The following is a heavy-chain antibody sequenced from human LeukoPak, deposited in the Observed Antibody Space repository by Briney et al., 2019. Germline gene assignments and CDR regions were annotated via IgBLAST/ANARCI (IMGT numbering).Heavy chain of an antibody. Sequence: SSETLSLTCTGSGGSISSYYWSWIRQPPGKGLEWIGYIYYSGSTNYNPSLKSRVTISVDTSKNQFSLKLSSVTAADTAVYYCARLLCSGGSCYSHWFDPWGQGTLVTVSS. CDR2: IYYSGST. J-gene: IGHJ5*02. CDR3: ARLLCSGGSCYSHWFDP. D-gene: IGHD2-15*01. V-gene: IGHV4-59*08. CDR1: GGSISSYY.